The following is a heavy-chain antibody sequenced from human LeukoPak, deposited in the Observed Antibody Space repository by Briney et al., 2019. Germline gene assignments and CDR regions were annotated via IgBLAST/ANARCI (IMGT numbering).Heavy chain of an antibody. CDR1: GGSFSGYY. J-gene: IGHJ1*01. CDR3: AREAQYCSGGSCYGGYFQH. V-gene: IGHV4-34*01. Sequence: PSETLSLTCAVYGGSFSGYYWSWIRQPPGKGLGWIGEINHSEATDYNPSFKSRVTISVDTSKNQFSLKLSSVTAADTAVYYCAREAQYCSGGSCYGGYFQHWGQGTLVTVSS. CDR2: INHSEAT. D-gene: IGHD2-15*01.